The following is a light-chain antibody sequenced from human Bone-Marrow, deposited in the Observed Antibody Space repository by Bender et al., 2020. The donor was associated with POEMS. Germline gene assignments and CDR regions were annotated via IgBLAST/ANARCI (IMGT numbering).Light chain of an antibody. CDR3: SSYADNSVWV. CDR2: EVT. Sequence: QSALTQPASVSASPGQSITISCTGTSNDVGSYNLVSWYQQHPGKAPKLMIYEVTERPSGVSNRFSGSKSGNTASLTISGLQAEDEADYYCSSYADNSVWVFGGGTKLTVL. V-gene: IGLV2-23*02. CDR1: SNDVGSYNL. J-gene: IGLJ3*02.